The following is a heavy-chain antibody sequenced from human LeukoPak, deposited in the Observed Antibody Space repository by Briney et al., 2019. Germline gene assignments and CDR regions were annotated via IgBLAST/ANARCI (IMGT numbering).Heavy chain of an antibody. Sequence: SETLSLTCTVSGGSISNYYWTWIRQSPGKGLECIGEVYYTGSTKYNASLKSRVTISVDTSKNQFSLKLRSVTAADTAVYFCARRHTLFGYFEYWGQGSLVIVSS. J-gene: IGHJ4*01. V-gene: IGHV4-59*08. CDR3: ARRHTLFGYFEY. D-gene: IGHD3-3*01. CDR2: VYYTGST. CDR1: GGSISNYY.